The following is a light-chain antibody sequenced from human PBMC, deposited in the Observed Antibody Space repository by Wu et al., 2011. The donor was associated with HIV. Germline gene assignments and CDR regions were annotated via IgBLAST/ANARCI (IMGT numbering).Light chain of an antibody. CDR3: QQYDSSQWT. CDR2: GAS. V-gene: IGKV3-20*01. Sequence: EIVLTQSPGTLSLSPGERATLSCRASQSVSSSYLAWYQQKPGQAPRLLITGASSRATGIPDRFSGSGSGTDFTLTITRLEPEDFAVYYCQQYDSSQWTFGQGTEVVIK. J-gene: IGKJ1*01. CDR1: QSVSSSY.